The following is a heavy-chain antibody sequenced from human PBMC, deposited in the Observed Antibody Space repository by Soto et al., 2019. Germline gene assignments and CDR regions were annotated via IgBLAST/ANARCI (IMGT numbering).Heavy chain of an antibody. V-gene: IGHV3-23*01. CDR2: ISGSGGST. D-gene: IGHD6-13*01. CDR3: AKDAGIAAAGLGNAFDI. Sequence: PGGSLRLSCAASGFTFSSYAMSWVRQAPGKGLEWVSAISGSGGSTYYADSVKGQFTISRDNSKNTLYLQMNSLRAEDTAVYYCAKDAGIAAAGLGNAFDIWGQGTMVTVSS. J-gene: IGHJ3*02. CDR1: GFTFSSYA.